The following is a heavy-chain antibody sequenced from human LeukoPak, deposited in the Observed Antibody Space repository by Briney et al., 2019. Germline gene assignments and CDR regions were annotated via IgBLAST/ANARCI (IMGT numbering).Heavy chain of an antibody. CDR2: IWYDGSNK. D-gene: IGHD2-15*01. CDR1: GFTFSSYG. Sequence: GESLRLSCAASGFTFSSYGMHWVRQAPGKGLEWVAVIWYDGSNKYYADSVKGRFTIARDNSKNTLYLQMNSLRAEDTAVYYCAKDWSATTPYYFDYWGQGTLVTVSS. J-gene: IGHJ4*02. V-gene: IGHV3-33*06. CDR3: AKDWSATTPYYFDY.